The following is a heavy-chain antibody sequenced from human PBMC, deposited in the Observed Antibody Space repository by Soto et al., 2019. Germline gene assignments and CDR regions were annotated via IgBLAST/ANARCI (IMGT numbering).Heavy chain of an antibody. Sequence: GASVKVSCKASGYTFTNYGINWVRQAPGQGLEWMGWINAGNGNTKYSQKFQGRVTITRDTSASTAYMELSSLRDEDTAVYFCARDKYDSSWPYSFDYWGQGTLVTVSS. J-gene: IGHJ4*02. CDR3: ARDKYDSSWPYSFDY. CDR2: INAGNGNT. D-gene: IGHD6-13*01. V-gene: IGHV1-3*01. CDR1: GYTFTNYG.